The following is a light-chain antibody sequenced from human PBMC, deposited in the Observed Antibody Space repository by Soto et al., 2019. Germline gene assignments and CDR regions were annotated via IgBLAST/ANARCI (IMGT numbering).Light chain of an antibody. CDR3: QQYGSSPKT. J-gene: IGKJ1*01. CDR1: QSVSSTY. CDR2: GAS. Sequence: ESVLTPSPGTLSLAPGERAPLSCRASQSVSSTYLAWYQQKPGQAPRLLISGASSRATGIPDRFSGSGSGTDFTLTITRLEPEDFAVYYCQQYGSSPKTFGQGTKVDIK. V-gene: IGKV3-20*01.